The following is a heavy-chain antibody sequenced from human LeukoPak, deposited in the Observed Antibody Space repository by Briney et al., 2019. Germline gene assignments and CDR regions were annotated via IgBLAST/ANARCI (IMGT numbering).Heavy chain of an antibody. CDR3: AKDKRISGAFDI. V-gene: IGHV3-30*02. CDR1: GFTFSSYG. J-gene: IGHJ3*02. CDR2: IRYDGSNK. D-gene: IGHD2/OR15-2a*01. Sequence: GGSLRLSCAASGFTFSSYGMHWVRQAPGKGLEWVAFIRYDGSNKYYADSVKGRFTISRDNPKNTLYLQMNSLRAEDTAAYYCAKDKRISGAFDIWGQGTMVTVSS.